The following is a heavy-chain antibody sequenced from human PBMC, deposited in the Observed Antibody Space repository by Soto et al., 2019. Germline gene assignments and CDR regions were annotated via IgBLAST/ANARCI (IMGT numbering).Heavy chain of an antibody. V-gene: IGHV4-30-2*01. CDR2: IYHSGST. CDR3: ASTNYGDYGYYYYGMDV. Sequence: PSETLSLTCAVSGGSISSGGYSWSWIRQPPGKGLEWIGYIYHSGSTYYNPPLKSRVTISVDTSKNQFSLKLSSVTAADTAVYYCASTNYGDYGYYYYGMDVWGQGTTVTVSS. J-gene: IGHJ6*02. D-gene: IGHD4-17*01. CDR1: GGSISSGGYS.